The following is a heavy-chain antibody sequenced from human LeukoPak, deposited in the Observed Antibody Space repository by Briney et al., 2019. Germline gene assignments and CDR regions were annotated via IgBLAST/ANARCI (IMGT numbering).Heavy chain of an antibody. CDR2: IYYSGST. D-gene: IGHD2-2*01. CDR3: ARTVPAAMYYFDY. Sequence: PSETLSLTCTVSGGSISSYYWSWIRQPPGKGLEWIGYIYYSGSTNYNPSLKSRVTISVDASKNQFSLKLSSVTAADTAVYYCARTVPAAMYYFDYWGQGTLVTVSS. J-gene: IGHJ4*02. V-gene: IGHV4-59*01. CDR1: GGSISSYY.